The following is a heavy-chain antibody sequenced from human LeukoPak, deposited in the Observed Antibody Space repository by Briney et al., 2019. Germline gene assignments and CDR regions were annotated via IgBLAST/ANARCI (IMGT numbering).Heavy chain of an antibody. CDR1: GFAFGSEA. CDR2: ISGSGGST. D-gene: IGHD2-2*01. J-gene: IGHJ3*02. Sequence: GGSLRLSCAVSGFAFGSEAMSWVRQSPGKGLEWVSAISGSGGSTYYADSVKGRFTISRDNSKNTLYLQMNSLRAEDTAVYYCAKAESIVVVPAAPPGAFDIWGQGTMVTVSS. CDR3: AKAESIVVVPAAPPGAFDI. V-gene: IGHV3-23*01.